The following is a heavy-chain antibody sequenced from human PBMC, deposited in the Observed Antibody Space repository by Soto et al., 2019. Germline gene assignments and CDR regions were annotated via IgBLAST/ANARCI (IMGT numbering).Heavy chain of an antibody. Sequence: ASVKVSCKSSGCAFTGYYIHWVRQAPGQGLEWMGWINPNSGDTNYAQKFQGRVTMTRDTSFSTAYMELSSLRSEDTAVYYCARDWGDSSGYYCYSWGQGTLVTVSS. J-gene: IGHJ4*02. CDR1: GCAFTGYY. V-gene: IGHV1-2*02. D-gene: IGHD3-22*01. CDR2: INPNSGDT. CDR3: ARDWGDSSGYYCYS.